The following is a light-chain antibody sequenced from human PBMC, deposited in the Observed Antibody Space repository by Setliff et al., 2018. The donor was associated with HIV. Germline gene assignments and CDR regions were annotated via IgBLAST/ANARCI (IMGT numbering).Light chain of an antibody. V-gene: IGLV2-11*01. CDR1: SSDVGLYNF. Sequence: QSALTQPRSVSGSPGQSVTISCTGTSSDVGLYNFVSWYQQHPGSAPKLLIFDVTKRPSGVPDRFGGSKSGNTASLIISGLQTEDEADYYCCSYAGTTPYVFGTGTKVT. CDR2: DVT. CDR3: CSYAGTTPYV. J-gene: IGLJ1*01.